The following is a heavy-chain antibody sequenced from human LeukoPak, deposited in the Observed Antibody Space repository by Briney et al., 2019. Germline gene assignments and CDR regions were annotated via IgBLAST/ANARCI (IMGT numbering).Heavy chain of an antibody. D-gene: IGHD3-10*01. Sequence: SSETLSLTCTVSGGSISSYYWSWIRRPPGKGLEWIGYIYYSGSTNYNPSLKSRVTISVDTSKNQFSLKLSSVTAADTAVYYCARGPPNYYGSGSYSLFDYWGQGTLVTVSS. V-gene: IGHV4-59*01. CDR1: GGSISSYY. J-gene: IGHJ4*02. CDR2: IYYSGST. CDR3: ARGPPNYYGSGSYSLFDY.